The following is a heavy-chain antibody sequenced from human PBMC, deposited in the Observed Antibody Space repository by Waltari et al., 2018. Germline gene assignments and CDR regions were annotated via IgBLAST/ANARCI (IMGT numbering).Heavy chain of an antibody. V-gene: IGHV1-69-2*01. CDR1: GGTFSSYA. J-gene: IGHJ3*02. CDR2: VDPEDGET. CDR3: ATETDDAFDI. Sequence: VQLVQSGAEVKKPGSSVKVSCKASGGTFSSYAISWVRQAPGQGLEWMGRVDPEDGETIYAEKFQGRVTITADTSTDTAYMELSSLRSEDTAVYYCATETDDAFDIWGQGTMVTVSS.